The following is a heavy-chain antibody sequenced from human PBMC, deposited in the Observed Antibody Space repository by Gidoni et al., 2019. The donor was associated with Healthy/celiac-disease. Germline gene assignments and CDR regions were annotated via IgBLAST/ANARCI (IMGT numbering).Heavy chain of an antibody. CDR2: IYSGGST. J-gene: IGHJ2*01. D-gene: IGHD3-22*01. CDR3: ARCDYYDSSGYLYWYFDL. CDR1: GFTVSSNY. Sequence: EVQLVESGGGLVQPGGSLRLSCAASGFTVSSNYMSWVRQAPGKGLEWVSVIYSGGSTYYADSVKGRFTISRDNSKNTLYLQMNSLRAEDTAVYYCARCDYYDSSGYLYWYFDLWGRGTLVTVSS. V-gene: IGHV3-66*01.